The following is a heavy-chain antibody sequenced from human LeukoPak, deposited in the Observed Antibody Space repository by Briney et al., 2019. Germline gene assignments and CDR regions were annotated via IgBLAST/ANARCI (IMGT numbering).Heavy chain of an antibody. Sequence: GGSLRLSCAASGFTFSSFTMNWVRQAPGKGLEWVSSISSSSSHTHYADSVKGRFTISRDNAKNSLYLQMNSLRVEDTALYYCARDQYTTPDMWGQGTMVTVSS. CDR3: ARDQYTTPDM. V-gene: IGHV3-21*01. CDR1: GFTFSSFT. J-gene: IGHJ3*02. D-gene: IGHD2-2*02. CDR2: ISSSSSHT.